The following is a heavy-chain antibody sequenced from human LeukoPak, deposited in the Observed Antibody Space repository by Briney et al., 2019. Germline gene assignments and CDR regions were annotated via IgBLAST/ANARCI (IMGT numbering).Heavy chain of an antibody. CDR3: ARRYYDSSGEGAFDI. CDR2: INPNSGGT. D-gene: IGHD3-22*01. V-gene: IGHV1-2*02. CDR1: GYTFTGYY. Sequence: ASVKVSCKASGYTFTGYYMHWVRQAPGQGLEWMGWINPNSGGTNCAQKFQGRVTMTRDTSISTAYMELSRLRSDDTAVYYCARRYYDSSGEGAFDIWGQGTMVTVSS. J-gene: IGHJ3*02.